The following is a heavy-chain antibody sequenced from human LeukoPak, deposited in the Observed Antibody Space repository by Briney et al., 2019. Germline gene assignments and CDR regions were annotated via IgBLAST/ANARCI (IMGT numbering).Heavy chain of an antibody. Sequence: SETLSLTCAVNGGSFSGYYWTWVRQPPGKGLEWIGEINHSGSNIYNPSLKSRVTMSVDTTKNQASLKMTSLTAADTAVYYCARGKYYCSGGACAPPLDSWGQGTLVIVSS. CDR2: INHSGSN. CDR3: ARGKYYCSGGACAPPLDS. CDR1: GGSFSGYY. J-gene: IGHJ4*02. V-gene: IGHV4-34*01. D-gene: IGHD2-15*01.